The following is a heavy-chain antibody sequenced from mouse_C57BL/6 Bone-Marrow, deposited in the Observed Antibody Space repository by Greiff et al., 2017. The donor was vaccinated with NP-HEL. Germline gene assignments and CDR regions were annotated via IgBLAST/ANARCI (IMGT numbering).Heavy chain of an antibody. CDR1: GYSITSGYY. D-gene: IGHD2-4*01. CDR2: ISYDGSN. J-gene: IGHJ3*01. Sequence: EVQLVESGPGLVKPSQSLSLTCSVTGYSITSGYYWNWIRQFPGNKLEWMGYISYDGSNNYNPSLKNRISITRDTSKNQFFLKLNSVTTEDTATYYCARVDDYDLDWFAYWGQGTLVTVSA. CDR3: ARVDDYDLDWFAY. V-gene: IGHV3-6*01.